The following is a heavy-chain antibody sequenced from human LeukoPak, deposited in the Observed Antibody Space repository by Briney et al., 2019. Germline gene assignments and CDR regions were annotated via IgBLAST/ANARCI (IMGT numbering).Heavy chain of an antibody. D-gene: IGHD1-26*01. J-gene: IGHJ4*02. CDR1: GYTFTGYY. V-gene: IGHV1-2*02. Sequence: GASVKVSCKASGYTFTGYYMHWVRQAPGQRLEWMGWINPNSGGTNYAQKFQGRVTMTRDTSISTAYMELSRLRSDDTAVYYCARDARNSGSYYMGYWGQGTLVTVSS. CDR2: INPNSGGT. CDR3: ARDARNSGSYYMGY.